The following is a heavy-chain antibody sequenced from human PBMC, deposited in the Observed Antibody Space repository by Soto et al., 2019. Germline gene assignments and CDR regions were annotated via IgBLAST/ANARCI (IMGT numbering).Heavy chain of an antibody. V-gene: IGHV4-59*08. CDR2: IYYSGYS. CDR1: VGSLSSYY. Sequence: SEALCLTCSVSVGSLSSYYGSWIRQPPGKGLEWIGYIYYSGYSYSNPSLKSRPTMSLDTSQNQFSLKLNSVTAADTAVYFCARVPSPFDFYYAMDVWGQGTTVTVSS. CDR3: ARVPSPFDFYYAMDV. D-gene: IGHD3-16*01. J-gene: IGHJ6*02.